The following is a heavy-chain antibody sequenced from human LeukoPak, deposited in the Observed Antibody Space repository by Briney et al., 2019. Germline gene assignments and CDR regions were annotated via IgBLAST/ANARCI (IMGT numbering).Heavy chain of an antibody. V-gene: IGHV3-7*05. CDR1: GFTFSSHW. J-gene: IGHJ4*02. D-gene: IGHD4-11*01. Sequence: GGSLRLSCAGSGFTFSSHWMNWVRQAPGKGLEWVASIKDDGSEKHFLDSVNGRFAISRDNAKNSLYLQMSSLRAEDTAVYYCVKDGTWIFNYNFDYWGQGTLVTVSA. CDR2: IKDDGSEK. CDR3: VKDGTWIFNYNFDY.